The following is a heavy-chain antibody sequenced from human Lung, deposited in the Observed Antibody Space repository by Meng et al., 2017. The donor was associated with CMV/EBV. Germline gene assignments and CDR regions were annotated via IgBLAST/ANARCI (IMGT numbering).Heavy chain of an antibody. CDR2: VFHTGDT. CDR1: GASTANFY. J-gene: IGHJ5*02. D-gene: IGHD2-21*02. V-gene: IGHV4-59*01. Sequence: SXTXSPXCNISGASTANFYWTWIRQPPGKGLEWVGSVFHTGDTKYNSSLKGRLTLSVDTSRKQVSLRLVSLNTADTATYYCARGRSCVDGVCYDDHNYFGPRXQGPLVTVSS. CDR3: ARGRSCVDGVCYDDHNYFGP.